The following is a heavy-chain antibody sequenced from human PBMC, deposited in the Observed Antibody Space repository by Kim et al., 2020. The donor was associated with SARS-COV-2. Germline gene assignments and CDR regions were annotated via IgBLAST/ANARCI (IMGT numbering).Heavy chain of an antibody. CDR1: GFTFSTYW. Sequence: GGSLRLSCAASGFTFSTYWMNWVRQAPGKGLVWVSRIKSDGSSTSYADFVKGRFTISRDNAKNTVYLQMNSLRAEYTAVYYCARVGLYSSGWNSWGQGTLVIVSS. CDR3: ARVGLYSSGWNS. V-gene: IGHV3-74*01. CDR2: IKSDGSST. D-gene: IGHD6-19*01. J-gene: IGHJ4*02.